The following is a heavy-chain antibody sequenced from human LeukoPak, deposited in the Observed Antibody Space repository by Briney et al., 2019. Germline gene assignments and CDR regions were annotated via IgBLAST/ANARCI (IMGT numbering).Heavy chain of an antibody. CDR1: GFTFSSYW. CDR3: AKSYGSGSYYPVDY. J-gene: IGHJ4*02. V-gene: IGHV3-23*01. CDR2: ISGSGGST. D-gene: IGHD3-10*01. Sequence: GGSLRLSCAASGFTFSSYWMSWVRQAPGKGLEWVSAISGSGGSTYYADSVKGRFTISRDNSKNTLYLQMNSLRAEDTAVYYCAKSYGSGSYYPVDYWGQGTLVTVSS.